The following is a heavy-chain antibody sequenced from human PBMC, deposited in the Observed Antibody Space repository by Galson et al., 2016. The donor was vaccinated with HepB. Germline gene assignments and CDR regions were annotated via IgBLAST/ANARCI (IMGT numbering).Heavy chain of an antibody. CDR1: GGSISSYY. V-gene: IGHV4-59*01. CDR2: IYYSGST. CDR3: ARVPPGTASGFFDL. J-gene: IGHJ2*01. D-gene: IGHD5-18*01. Sequence: ETLSLTCTVSGGSISSYYWSWIRQPPGKGLEWIGFIYYSGSTNYNPSLKSRVTISVDTSKNKFSLKLSSVTAADTAVYYCARVPPGTASGFFDLWGRGTLVTVSS.